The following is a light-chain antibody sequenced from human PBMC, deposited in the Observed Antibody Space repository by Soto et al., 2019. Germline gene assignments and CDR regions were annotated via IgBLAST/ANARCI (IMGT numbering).Light chain of an antibody. CDR2: KAS. Sequence: DIQMTHSPSTLSASVLYIVTITFRASHSFNNWLAWYQQKPGKAPKVLIYKASSLKSGVPSRFSGSGSGTEFTLTISSLQPDDFATYYCQKYNSYSINFGQGTRLEIK. CDR1: HSFNNW. V-gene: IGKV1-5*03. J-gene: IGKJ5*01. CDR3: QKYNSYSIN.